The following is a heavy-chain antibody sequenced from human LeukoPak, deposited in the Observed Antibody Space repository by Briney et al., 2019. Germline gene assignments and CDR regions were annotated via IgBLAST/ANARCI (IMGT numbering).Heavy chain of an antibody. CDR1: GFIFDDYA. CDR2: ISWNSGNI. D-gene: IGHD2-21*01. Sequence: PGGSLRLSCSVSGFIFDDYAMHWVRQRPGKGLEWVSAISWNSGNIAYADSVKGRFTISRDNAKNSLYLEMSSLTTEDTAFYYWGKDWSGGPAFNCLADWGRGILVTVSS. CDR3: GKDWSGGPAFNCLAD. V-gene: IGHV3-9*01. J-gene: IGHJ4*02.